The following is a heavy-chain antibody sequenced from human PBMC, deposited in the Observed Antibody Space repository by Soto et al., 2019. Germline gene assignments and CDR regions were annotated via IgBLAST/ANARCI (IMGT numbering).Heavy chain of an antibody. V-gene: IGHV4-59*01. J-gene: IGHJ4*02. CDR2: IYYSGST. Sequence: SETLSLTCTVSGGSISSYYWSWIRQPPGKGLEWIGYIYYSGSTNYNPSLKSRVTITADKSTSTAYMELSSLRSEDTAVYYCARDCLGECPTGWGQGTLVTVSS. CDR3: ARDCLGECPTG. D-gene: IGHD3-10*01. CDR1: GGSISSYY.